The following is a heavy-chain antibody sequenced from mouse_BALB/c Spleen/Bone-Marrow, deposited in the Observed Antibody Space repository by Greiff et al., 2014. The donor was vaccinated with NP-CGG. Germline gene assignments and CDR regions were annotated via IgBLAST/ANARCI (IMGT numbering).Heavy chain of an antibody. CDR2: IRNKPNGYTT. CDR3: ARDYSGYFDF. J-gene: IGHJ2*01. Sequence: DVKLVESGGGLVQPGGSLRLSCTTSGFTFTDYFMTWVRQPPGKALEWLGFIRNKPNGYTTEYNPSVKGRFTISRDNSQGILYLQMNTLGAEDSAIYYCARDYSGYFDFWGQGTTLTVSS. CDR1: GFTFTDYF. V-gene: IGHV7-3*02. D-gene: IGHD5-1*01.